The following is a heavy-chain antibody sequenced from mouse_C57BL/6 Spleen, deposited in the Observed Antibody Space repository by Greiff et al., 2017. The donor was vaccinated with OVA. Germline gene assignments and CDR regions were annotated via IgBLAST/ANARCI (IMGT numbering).Heavy chain of an antibody. CDR1: GYTFTDYN. CDR2: INPNNGGT. CDR3: ARTGTVFAY. D-gene: IGHD4-1*01. V-gene: IGHV1-18*01. J-gene: IGHJ3*01. Sequence: EVKLVESGPELVKPGASVKIPCKASGYTFTDYNMDWVKQSHGKSLEWIGDINPNNGGTIYNQKFKGKATLTVDKSSSTAYMELRSLTSEDTAVYYCARTGTVFAYWGQGTLVTVSA.